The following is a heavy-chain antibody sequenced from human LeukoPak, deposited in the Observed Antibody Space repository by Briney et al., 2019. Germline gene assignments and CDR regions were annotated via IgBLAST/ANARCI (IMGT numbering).Heavy chain of an antibody. V-gene: IGHV4-59*01. CDR1: GGSISSYY. D-gene: IGHD5-24*01. CDR2: IYYSGST. CDR3: ARGESRDGYISNFDY. J-gene: IGHJ4*02. Sequence: SETLSLTCTVSGGSISSYYWSWIRQPPGKGLEWIGYIYYSGSTNYNPSLKSRVTISVDTSKNQFSLKLSSVTAADTAVYYCARGESRDGYISNFDYWGQGTLVTVSS.